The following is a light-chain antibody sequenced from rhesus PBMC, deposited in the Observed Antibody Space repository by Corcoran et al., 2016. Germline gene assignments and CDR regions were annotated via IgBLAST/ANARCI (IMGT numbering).Light chain of an antibody. J-gene: IGKJ2*01. Sequence: DIQMTQSPSSLSASVGDRVTITCRASENVNNYLHWYQQKPGKAPKLLLYAASPLQSGVPSRFSGSGSGTDYTFTNSSLQPEDVATYYCQHSYGTPYSFGQGTKVEIK. CDR3: QHSYGTPYS. CDR2: AAS. CDR1: ENVNNY. V-gene: IGKV1-74*01.